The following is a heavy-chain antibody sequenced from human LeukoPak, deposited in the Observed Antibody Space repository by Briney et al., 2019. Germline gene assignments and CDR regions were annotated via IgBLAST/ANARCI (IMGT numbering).Heavy chain of an antibody. J-gene: IGHJ2*01. D-gene: IGHD6-13*01. CDR1: GFTFSGYE. CDR2: ISVNGGAM. CDR3: ARKTDRLGAVGRDRYFDL. V-gene: IGHV3-48*03. Sequence: GGSLRLSCTASGFTFSGYEMTWVRQAPGKGLEWMSYISVNGGAMHYADSVRGRFTASRDDAKNSLYLHMNSLRVEDTAIYYCARKTDRLGAVGRDRYFDLWGRGTLITVSS.